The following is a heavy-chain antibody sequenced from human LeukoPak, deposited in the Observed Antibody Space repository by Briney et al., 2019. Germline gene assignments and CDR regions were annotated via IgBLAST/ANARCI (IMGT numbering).Heavy chain of an antibody. D-gene: IGHD1-26*01. CDR2: IYYSGST. Sequence: PSETLSLTCTVSGGSISSSSYYWGWIRQPPGKGLEWIGSIYYSGSTNYNPSLKSRVTISVDTSKNQFSLKLSSVTAADTAVYYCMAVGYYRYYYYMDVWGKGTTVTVSS. CDR1: GGSISSSSYY. J-gene: IGHJ6*03. V-gene: IGHV4-39*07. CDR3: MAVGYYRYYYYMDV.